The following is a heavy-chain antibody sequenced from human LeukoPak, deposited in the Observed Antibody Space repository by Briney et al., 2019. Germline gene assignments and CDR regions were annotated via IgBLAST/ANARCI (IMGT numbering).Heavy chain of an antibody. CDR1: GFTFSNAW. V-gene: IGHV3-15*05. Sequence: PGGSLRLSCAASGFTFSNAWMSWVRQAPGKGLEWVGRIKSKTDGGTTDYAAPVKGRFTISRDNSKNTLYLQMNSLRSEDTAVYYCESRAMVRGAFIERWGQGTLVTVSS. D-gene: IGHD3-10*01. J-gene: IGHJ4*02. CDR3: ESRAMVRGAFIER. CDR2: IKSKTDGGTT.